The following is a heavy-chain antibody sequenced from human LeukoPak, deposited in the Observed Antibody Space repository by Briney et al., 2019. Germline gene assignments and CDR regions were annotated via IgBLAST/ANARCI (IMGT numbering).Heavy chain of an antibody. CDR3: AKYGKGGGSYYNEYYYYYYMDV. CDR2: ISGSGGST. D-gene: IGHD3-10*01. V-gene: IGHV3-23*01. Sequence: GWSLRLSCAASGFTFSSYGMSWVRQAPGKGLEWVSAISGSGGSTYYADSVKGRFTISRDNSKNTLYLQMNSLRAEDTAVYYCAKYGKGGGSYYNEYYYYYYMDVWGKGTTVTISS. CDR1: GFTFSSYG. J-gene: IGHJ6*03.